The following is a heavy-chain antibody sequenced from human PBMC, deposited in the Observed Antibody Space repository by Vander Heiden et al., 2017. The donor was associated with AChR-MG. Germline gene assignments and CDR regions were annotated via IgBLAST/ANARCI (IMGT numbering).Heavy chain of an antibody. CDR3: AREVKWLDY. V-gene: IGHV7-4-1*02. Sequence: QVQLVQSGSELKKPGASVKVSCKASGYSLTRFSMNWVRQAPGQGLEWMGWINTNTGNPTYAQGFTGRFVFSLDTSVSTAYLEISGLKAEDTAVYYCAREVKWLDYWGQGTLVTVSS. CDR2: INTNTGNP. D-gene: IGHD5-12*01. CDR1: GYSLTRFS. J-gene: IGHJ4*02.